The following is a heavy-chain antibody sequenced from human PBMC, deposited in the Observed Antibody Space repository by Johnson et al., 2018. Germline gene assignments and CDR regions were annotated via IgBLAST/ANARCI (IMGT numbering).Heavy chain of an antibody. CDR2: INSDGSIT. CDR1: GFTFTSHW. V-gene: IGHV3-74*01. D-gene: IGHD5-24*01. Sequence: ERLQESGGGLVQPGGSLRLSCAASGFTFTSHWMHWVRQGPGKGLVWVSRINSDGSITSYADSVKGRFTISRDNAKNTVYLQMNSLRAEDTAVYYCAREWHTGFDIWGQGTTVTVSS. J-gene: IGHJ3*02. CDR3: AREWHTGFDI.